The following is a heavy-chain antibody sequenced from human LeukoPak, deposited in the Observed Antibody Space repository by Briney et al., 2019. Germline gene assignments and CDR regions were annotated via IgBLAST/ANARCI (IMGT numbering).Heavy chain of an antibody. Sequence: HPSETLSLTCTVSGDSVTSGTFYWAWLRQPPGKGLEWIATVYYTGGTYYNPSLKSRVTISMDTSKNQFSLDLRSVVAPDTAVYYCARHSGSGSLSRPFDPWGQGTLVTVSS. CDR1: GDSVTSGTFY. D-gene: IGHD3-10*01. CDR3: ARHSGSGSLSRPFDP. J-gene: IGHJ5*02. V-gene: IGHV4-39*01. CDR2: VYYTGGT.